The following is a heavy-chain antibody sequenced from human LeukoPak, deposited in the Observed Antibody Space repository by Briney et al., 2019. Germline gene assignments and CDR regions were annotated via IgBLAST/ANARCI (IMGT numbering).Heavy chain of an antibody. CDR1: GVSFSGYY. CDR2: INHSGST. CDR3: ARRMTTVTTGWYFDL. J-gene: IGHJ2*01. V-gene: IGHV4-34*01. Sequence: PSETLSLTCAVYGVSFSGYYWSWIRQPPGKGLEWIGEINHSGSTYYNPSLKSRVTISVDTSKNQFSLKLSSVTAADTAVYYCARRMTTVTTGWYFDLWGRGTLVTVSS. D-gene: IGHD4-17*01.